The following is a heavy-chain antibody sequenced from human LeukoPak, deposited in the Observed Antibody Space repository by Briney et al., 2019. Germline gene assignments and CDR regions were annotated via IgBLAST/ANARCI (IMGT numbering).Heavy chain of an antibody. V-gene: IGHV3-7*01. Sequence: PGGSLRLSCAASGFTFSRYWMSWMRQAPGKGLEWVANIKYDGYEEYYVDSVKGRFTISRDNAKNSLYLQLNGLRVEDTAVYYCKSGGAAPGSFDYWGQGTLVTVSP. CDR1: GFTFSRYW. CDR2: IKYDGYEE. J-gene: IGHJ4*02. D-gene: IGHD1-1*01. CDR3: KSGGAAPGSFDY.